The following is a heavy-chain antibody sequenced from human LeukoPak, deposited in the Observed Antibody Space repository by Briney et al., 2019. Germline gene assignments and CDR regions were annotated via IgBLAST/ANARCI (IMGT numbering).Heavy chain of an antibody. Sequence: ASVKVSCKASGGTFSRYAISWVRQAPGQGLEWMGGIIPIFGTANYTQKFQGRVTITADKSTSTAYTELSSLRSEDTAVYYCARDPIVGAKYLDYWGQGTLVTVSS. J-gene: IGHJ4*02. CDR1: GGTFSRYA. CDR3: ARDPIVGAKYLDY. CDR2: IIPIFGTA. V-gene: IGHV1-69*06. D-gene: IGHD1-26*01.